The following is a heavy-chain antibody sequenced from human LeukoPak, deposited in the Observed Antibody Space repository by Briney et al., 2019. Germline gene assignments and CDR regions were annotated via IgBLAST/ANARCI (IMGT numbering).Heavy chain of an antibody. CDR1: GFTFSSYA. CDR3: AKDYDFWSGYYSAFDY. D-gene: IGHD3-3*01. J-gene: IGHJ4*02. V-gene: IGHV3-23*01. CDR2: TSGSGGST. Sequence: PGGSLRLSCAASGFTFSSYAMSWVRQAPGKGLEWVSATSGSGGSTYYADSVKGRFTISRDNSKNTLYLQMNSLRAEDTAVYYCAKDYDFWSGYYSAFDYWGQGTLVTVSS.